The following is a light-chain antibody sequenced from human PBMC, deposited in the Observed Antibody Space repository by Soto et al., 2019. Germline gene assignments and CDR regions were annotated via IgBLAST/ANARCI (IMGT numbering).Light chain of an antibody. V-gene: IGKV3-20*01. CDR2: GAS. CDR1: QSVSSGH. Sequence: ERVMTQSPATLSVSPGERASLSCRASQSVSSGHLAWYQQKPGQAPRLLIYGASSRATGIPDRFSGSGSGTDFTLTISRLEPEDYAVYYCQQYGHSLWTFGQGTKVDIK. CDR3: QQYGHSLWT. J-gene: IGKJ1*01.